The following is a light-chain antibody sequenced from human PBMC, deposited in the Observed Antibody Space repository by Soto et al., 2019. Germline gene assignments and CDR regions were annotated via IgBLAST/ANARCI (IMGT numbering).Light chain of an antibody. CDR1: QSFRGL. CDR3: QQRHMWLIT. V-gene: IGKV3-11*01. J-gene: IGKJ5*01. Sequence: EVMLTQSPVTLSLSPGERATLSCRASQSFRGLLAWYQQKPGQAPRLLIYDAYNRATGIPPRFSGSGSGTAFTLTISSLELEDSAVYYCQQRHMWLITFGQGTRLEIK. CDR2: DAY.